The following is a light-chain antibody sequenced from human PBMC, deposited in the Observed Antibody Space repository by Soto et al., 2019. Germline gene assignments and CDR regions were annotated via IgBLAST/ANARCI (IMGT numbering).Light chain of an antibody. J-gene: IGKJ5*01. V-gene: IGKV3-20*01. CDR2: GAS. CDR3: QQYNNWPPIT. Sequence: EIVLTQSPGTLSLSPGQRTTLSCRVSQSVSSSYLAWYQQKPGQAPRLLIYGASSRATGIPDRFSGSGSGTDFTLTISSLQSEDFAVYYCQQYNNWPPITFGQGTRLEIK. CDR1: QSVSSSY.